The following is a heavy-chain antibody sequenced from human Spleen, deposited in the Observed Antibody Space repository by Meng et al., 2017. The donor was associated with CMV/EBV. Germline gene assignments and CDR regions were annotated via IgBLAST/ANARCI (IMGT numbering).Heavy chain of an antibody. Sequence: CKASGYTFTNYYMHWVRQAPGQGLEWMGIINPSGGSTSYAQKFQGRVTMTRDTSTSTVYMELSSLRSEDTAVYYCARASDTAMVGSDYWGQGTLVTVSS. CDR3: ARASDTAMVGSDY. CDR2: INPSGGST. CDR1: GYTFTNYY. J-gene: IGHJ4*02. D-gene: IGHD5-18*01. V-gene: IGHV1-46*01.